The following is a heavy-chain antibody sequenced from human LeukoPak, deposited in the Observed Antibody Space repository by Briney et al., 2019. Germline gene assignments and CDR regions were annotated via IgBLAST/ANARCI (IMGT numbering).Heavy chain of an antibody. J-gene: IGHJ4*02. D-gene: IGHD4-11*01. V-gene: IGHV1-18*01. Sequence: ASVKVSCKASGYTFTSYGISWVRQAPGQGLEWMGWISAYNGNTNYAQKLQGRVTMTTDTSTSTADMELRSLRSDDTAVYYCARDLDSMTTVTTVDYWGQGTLVTVSS. CDR1: GYTFTSYG. CDR3: ARDLDSMTTVTTVDY. CDR2: ISAYNGNT.